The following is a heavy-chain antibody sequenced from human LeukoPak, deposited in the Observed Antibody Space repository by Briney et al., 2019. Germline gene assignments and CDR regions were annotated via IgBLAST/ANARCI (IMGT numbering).Heavy chain of an antibody. D-gene: IGHD3-3*01. CDR3: ARVEGITIFGVVIPYFDY. Sequence: GGSLRLSCAASGFTFSSYSMNRVRQAPGKGLEWVSSISSSSSYIYYADSVKGRFTISRDNAKNSLYLQMNSLRAEDTAVYYCARVEGITIFGVVIPYFDYWGQGTLVTVSS. J-gene: IGHJ4*02. CDR1: GFTFSSYS. V-gene: IGHV3-21*01. CDR2: ISSSSSYI.